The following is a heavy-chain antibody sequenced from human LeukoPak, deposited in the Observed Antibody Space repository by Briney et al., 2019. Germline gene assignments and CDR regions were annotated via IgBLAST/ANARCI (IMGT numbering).Heavy chain of an antibody. CDR1: GFTFSSYG. J-gene: IGHJ4*02. V-gene: IGHV3-33*06. Sequence: PGGSLRLSCAASGFTFSSYGMHWVRQAPGKGLEWVAVIWYDGSNKYYADSVKGRFTISRGNSKDMVYLHMNSLRAEDTAIYYCAKDLTSYDYGDYGGSDYWGQGTLVTVSS. CDR2: IWYDGSNK. D-gene: IGHD4-17*01. CDR3: AKDLTSYDYGDYGGSDY.